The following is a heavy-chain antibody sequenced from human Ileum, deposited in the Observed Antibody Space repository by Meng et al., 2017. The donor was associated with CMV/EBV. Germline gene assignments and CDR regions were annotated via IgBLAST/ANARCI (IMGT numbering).Heavy chain of an antibody. CDR2: IAYSGST. CDR3: ARKGAEGHYYYGLDV. Sequence: ESLKISCTGSGVSVSSRDSYWSWIRRPPGKEMEWMGYIAYSGSTNYNPSLKSRVTMSLDTSKTQVSLRLNSVTAADTAVYYCARKGAEGHYYYGLDVWGQGTSVTVSS. CDR1: GVSVSSRDSY. V-gene: IGHV4-61*08. J-gene: IGHJ6*02. D-gene: IGHD1-26*01.